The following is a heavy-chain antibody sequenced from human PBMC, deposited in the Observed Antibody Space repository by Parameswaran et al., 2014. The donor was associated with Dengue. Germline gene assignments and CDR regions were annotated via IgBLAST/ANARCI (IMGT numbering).Heavy chain of an antibody. J-gene: IGHJ4*01. CDR3: AREYYYDSSGYDY. V-gene: IGHV3-48*01. D-gene: IGHD3-22*01. Sequence: KWIRQPPGKGLEWVSYISSSSSTIYYADSVKGRFTISRDNAKNSLYLQMNSLRAEDTAVYYCAREYYYDSSGYDYWARNPGHRLL. CDR2: ISSSSSTI.